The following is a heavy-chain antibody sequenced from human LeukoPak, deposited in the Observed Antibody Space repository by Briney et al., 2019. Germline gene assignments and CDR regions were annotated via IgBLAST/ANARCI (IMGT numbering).Heavy chain of an antibody. CDR1: GGSISSSSYY. CDR3: ARLPRPYYPNWFDP. CDR2: IYYSGST. Sequence: PSETLSLTCTVSGGSISSSSYYWGWIRQPPGKGLEWIGSIYYSGSTYYNPSLKSRVTISVDTSKNQFSLKLSSVTAADKAVYYCARLPRPYYPNWFDPWGQGTLVTVSS. V-gene: IGHV4-39*01. D-gene: IGHD3-10*01. J-gene: IGHJ5*02.